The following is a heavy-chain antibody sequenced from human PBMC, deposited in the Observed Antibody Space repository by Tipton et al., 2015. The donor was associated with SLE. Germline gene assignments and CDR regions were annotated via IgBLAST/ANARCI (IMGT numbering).Heavy chain of an antibody. V-gene: IGHV4-39*07. CDR3: ARQEGYCIDGLCKPFDW. D-gene: IGHD2-8*01. CDR2: IYYSRSI. J-gene: IGHJ4*01. Sequence: TLSLTCTVSGGSISGTYYWGWIRQPPGKGLEWIGRIYYSRSIHYSPSLKSRVTISVDTSKNQFSLKLNSVTAADTAAYYCARQEGYCIDGLCKPFDWGGHGTLVTVSS. CDR1: GGSISGTYY.